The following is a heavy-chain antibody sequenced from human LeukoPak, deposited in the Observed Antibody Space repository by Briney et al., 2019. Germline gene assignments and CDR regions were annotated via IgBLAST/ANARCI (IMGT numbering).Heavy chain of an antibody. V-gene: IGHV3-9*01. CDR2: ISWNSGSI. CDR1: GFTFDDYA. D-gene: IGHD6-6*01. Sequence: GGSLRLSCAASGFTFDDYAMHWVRQAPGKGLEWVSGISWNSGSIGYADSVKGRFTISRDNAKNSLYLQMNSLRAEDTALYYCATLEYSSSSGGYWGQGTLVTVSS. CDR3: ATLEYSSSSGGY. J-gene: IGHJ4*02.